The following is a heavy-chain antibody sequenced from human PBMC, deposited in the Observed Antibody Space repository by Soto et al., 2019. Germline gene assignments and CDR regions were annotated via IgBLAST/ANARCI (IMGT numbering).Heavy chain of an antibody. CDR2: VKHGGST. Sequence: SETLSLTCAVYDEPFRNYYWSWIRQPPGKGLEWIGEVKHGGSTKYDPSLKSRVTISVDRSKNQFSLKLSSVTAADTAVYYCARRRHDFWSGPTHGMDVWGQGTTVTVSS. V-gene: IGHV4-34*01. CDR3: ARRRHDFWSGPTHGMDV. CDR1: DEPFRNYY. J-gene: IGHJ6*02. D-gene: IGHD3-3*01.